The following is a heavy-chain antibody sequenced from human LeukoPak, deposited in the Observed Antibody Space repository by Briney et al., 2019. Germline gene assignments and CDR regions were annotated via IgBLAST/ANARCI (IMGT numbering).Heavy chain of an antibody. CDR2: INHSGST. CDR3: ARYDFWSGSIDY. J-gene: IGHJ4*02. CDR1: GGSFSDYY. V-gene: IGHV4-34*01. Sequence: SETLSLTCAVYGGSFSDYYWSWIRQPPGKGLEWIGEINHSGSTNYNPSLKSRVTISVDTSKNQFSLKLSSVTAADTAVYYRARYDFWSGSIDYWGQGTLVTVSS. D-gene: IGHD3-3*01.